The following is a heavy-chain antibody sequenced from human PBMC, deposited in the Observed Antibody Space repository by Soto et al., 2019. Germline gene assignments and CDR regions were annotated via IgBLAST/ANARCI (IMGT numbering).Heavy chain of an antibody. J-gene: IGHJ4*02. CDR1: GYTFTSYA. CDR2: INAGNGNT. D-gene: IGHD2-21*02. Sequence: QVQLVQSGAEVKKPGASVKVSCKASGYTFTSYAMHWVRQAPGQRLEWMGWINAGNGNTKYSQKFLGRVAITRDTSAITAYMELSSLRSEDTAVYYCARSIVVVTAADYWGQGTLVTVSS. CDR3: ARSIVVVTAADY. V-gene: IGHV1-3*01.